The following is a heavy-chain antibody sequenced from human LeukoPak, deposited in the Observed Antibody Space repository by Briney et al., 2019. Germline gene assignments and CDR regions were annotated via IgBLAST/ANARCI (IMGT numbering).Heavy chain of an antibody. CDR2: ISAYNGNT. CDR1: GYTFTSYG. V-gene: IGHV1-18*01. CDR3: ARADSSGYYIYGMDV. Sequence: ASVKVSCKASGYTFTSYGISWVRQAPGQGLEWMGWISAYNGNTNYAQKLQGRVTMTTDTSTSTAYMELRSLRSDDTAVYYCARADSSGYYIYGMDVWGQGTTVTVSS. J-gene: IGHJ6*02. D-gene: IGHD3-22*01.